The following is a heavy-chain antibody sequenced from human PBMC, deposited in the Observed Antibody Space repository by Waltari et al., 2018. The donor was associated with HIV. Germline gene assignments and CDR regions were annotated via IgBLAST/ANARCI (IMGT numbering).Heavy chain of an antibody. Sequence: QITLKESGPTLVKPTQTLTLTCTFSGFSLSTSGVGVGWIRQPPGKALEWLALIYWDDAKRYSPSLKSRLTITKDTSKNRVVLTMTNMDPVDTATYYCAHSLSSGWYNWFDPWGQGTLVTVSS. V-gene: IGHV2-5*02. D-gene: IGHD6-19*01. CDR1: GFSLSTSGVG. CDR3: AHSLSSGWYNWFDP. CDR2: IYWDDAK. J-gene: IGHJ5*02.